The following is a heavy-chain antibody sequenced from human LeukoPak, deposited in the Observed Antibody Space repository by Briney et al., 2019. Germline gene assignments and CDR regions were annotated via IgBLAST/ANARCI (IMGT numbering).Heavy chain of an antibody. CDR2: ISYDGSNK. D-gene: IGHD5-18*01. J-gene: IGHJ4*02. CDR1: GFTFSSYA. CDR3: ARGPSWWIQRGFTFYY. Sequence: GGSLRLSCAASGFTFSSYAMHWVRQAPGKGLEWVAVISYDGSNKYYADSVKGRFTISRDNSKNTLYLQMNSLRAEDTAVYYCARGPSWWIQRGFTFYYWGQGTLVIVSS. V-gene: IGHV3-30*04.